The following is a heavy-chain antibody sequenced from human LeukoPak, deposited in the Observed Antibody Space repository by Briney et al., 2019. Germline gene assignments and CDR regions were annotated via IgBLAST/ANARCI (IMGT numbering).Heavy chain of an antibody. Sequence: GGSLRLSCAASGFTFSSYGMHWVRQAPGKGLEWVAVIWYDGSNKYYADSVKGRFTISRDNSKNTLYLQMNSLRAEDTAVYYCARGDGSGSLGVWGQGTTVTVSS. D-gene: IGHD3-10*01. J-gene: IGHJ6*02. V-gene: IGHV3-33*08. CDR1: GFTFSSYG. CDR3: ARGDGSGSLGV. CDR2: IWYDGSNK.